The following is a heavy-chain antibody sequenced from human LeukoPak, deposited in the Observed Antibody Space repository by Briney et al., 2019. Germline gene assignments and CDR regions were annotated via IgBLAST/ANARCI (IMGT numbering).Heavy chain of an antibody. V-gene: IGHV3-7*01. J-gene: IGHJ4*02. CDR1: GFTFSNYW. CDR3: VREFDEFGDFWSGYHF. D-gene: IGHD3-3*01. Sequence: GGSLRLSCTASGFTFSNYWMNWVRQAPGKGLEWVANIKQDGSAKYYVDSVKGRFTISRDNTKNSLYLQMNSLRTEDTAVYYCVREFDEFGDFWSGYHFWGQGTLVTVSS. CDR2: IKQDGSAK.